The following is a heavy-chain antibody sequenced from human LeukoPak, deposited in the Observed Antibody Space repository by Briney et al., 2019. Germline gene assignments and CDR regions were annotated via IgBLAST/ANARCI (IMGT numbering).Heavy chain of an antibody. Sequence: GASVKVSCKASGYTFTSYGISWVRQAPGQGLEWMGWISAYNGNTNYAQELQGRVTMTTDTSASTAYMELRSLRSDDTAVYYCARDRYYDILTVYNWFDPWGQGTLVTVSS. CDR2: ISAYNGNT. V-gene: IGHV1-18*04. CDR3: ARDRYYDILTVYNWFDP. CDR1: GYTFTSYG. D-gene: IGHD3-9*01. J-gene: IGHJ5*02.